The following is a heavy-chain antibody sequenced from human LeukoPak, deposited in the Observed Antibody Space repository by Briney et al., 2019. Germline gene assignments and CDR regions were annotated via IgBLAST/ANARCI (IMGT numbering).Heavy chain of an antibody. CDR1: GGSISSYY. Sequence: PSETLSLTCTGSGGSISSYYWSWIRQPPGKGLEWIGYIYYSGSTNYNPSLKSRVTISVDTSKSQFSLKLSSVTAADTAVYYCARHSGSYYTFNYWGQGTLVTVSS. CDR2: IYYSGST. J-gene: IGHJ4*02. CDR3: ARHSGSYYTFNY. V-gene: IGHV4-59*01. D-gene: IGHD1-26*01.